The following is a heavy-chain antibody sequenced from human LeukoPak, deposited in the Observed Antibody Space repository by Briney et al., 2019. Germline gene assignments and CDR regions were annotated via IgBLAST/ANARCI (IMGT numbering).Heavy chain of an antibody. D-gene: IGHD3-3*01. V-gene: IGHV3-30-3*01. J-gene: IGHJ4*02. CDR2: ISYDGSNK. CDR1: GFTFSSYA. CDR3: ARMEEGALDY. Sequence: GGSLRLSCAASGFTFSSYAMYWVRQAPGKGLEWVAVISYDGSNKYYADSVKGRFTISRDNSKNTLYLQMDSLRAEDTAVYYCARMEEGALDYWGQGTLVTVSS.